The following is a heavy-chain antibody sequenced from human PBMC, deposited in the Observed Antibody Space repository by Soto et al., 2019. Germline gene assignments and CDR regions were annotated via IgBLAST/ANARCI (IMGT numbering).Heavy chain of an antibody. CDR3: ARAVDWSVRYGMDV. J-gene: IGHJ6*02. V-gene: IGHV1-18*01. CDR1: GYTFTSHD. D-gene: IGHD3-9*01. Sequence: GASVKVSCKASGYTFTSHDINWVRQAPGQGLEWMGWVSPYNGNTNYAQKLQGRVTMTTDTSASTAYMELRSLRSDDTAVYYCARAVDWSVRYGMDVWGQGTTVTVSS. CDR2: VSPYNGNT.